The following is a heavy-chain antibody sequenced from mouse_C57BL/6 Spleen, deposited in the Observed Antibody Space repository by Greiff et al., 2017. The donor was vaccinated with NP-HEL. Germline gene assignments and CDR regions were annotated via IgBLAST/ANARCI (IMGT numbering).Heavy chain of an antibody. V-gene: IGHV1-55*01. CDR3: ARGGYYSNYVGAMDY. J-gene: IGHJ4*01. Sequence: QVHVKQPGAELVKPGASVKMSCKASGYTFTSYWITWVKQRPGQGLEWIGDIYPGSGSTNYNEKFKSKATLTVDTSSSTAYMQLSSLTSEDSAVYYCARGGYYSNYVGAMDYWGQGTSVTVSS. CDR1: GYTFTSYW. D-gene: IGHD2-5*01. CDR2: IYPGSGST.